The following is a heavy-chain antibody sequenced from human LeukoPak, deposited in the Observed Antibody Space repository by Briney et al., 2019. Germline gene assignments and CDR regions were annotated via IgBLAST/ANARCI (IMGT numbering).Heavy chain of an antibody. Sequence: PSETLSLTCTVSGGSISSSSYYWGWIRQPPGKGLEWIGSIYYSGSTYYNPSLKSRVTISVDTSKNQFSLKLSSVTAADTAVYYCARRARVDPYIVVVPAAIMAYWFAFDIWGQGTMVTVSS. V-gene: IGHV4-39*07. J-gene: IGHJ3*02. CDR2: IYYSGST. CDR1: GGSISSSSYY. CDR3: ARRARVDPYIVVVPAAIMAYWFAFDI. D-gene: IGHD2-2*02.